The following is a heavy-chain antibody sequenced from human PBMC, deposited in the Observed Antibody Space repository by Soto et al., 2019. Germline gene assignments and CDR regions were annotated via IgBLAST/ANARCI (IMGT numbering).Heavy chain of an antibody. CDR1: GGSISSSSYY. J-gene: IGHJ4*02. CDR2: IYYSGST. V-gene: IGHV4-39*01. CDR3: ARLSIPGPAHY. Sequence: QLQLQESGPGLVKPSETLSLNCTVSGGSISSSSYYWGWIRQPPGKGLEWIGSIYYSGSTYYNPSLKSRVTISVDTSKNQFSLKLSSVTAADTAVYYCARLSIPGPAHYWGQGTLVTVSS.